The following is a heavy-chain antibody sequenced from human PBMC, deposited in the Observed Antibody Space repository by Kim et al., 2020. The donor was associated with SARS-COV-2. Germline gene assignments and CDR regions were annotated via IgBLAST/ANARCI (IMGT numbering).Heavy chain of an antibody. D-gene: IGHD3-9*01. CDR3: ASGSPYYDILTDLDY. Sequence: QKFQGRVTITADESTSTAYMELSSLRSEDTAVYYCASGSPYYDILTDLDYWGQGTLVTVSS. J-gene: IGHJ4*02. V-gene: IGHV1-69*01.